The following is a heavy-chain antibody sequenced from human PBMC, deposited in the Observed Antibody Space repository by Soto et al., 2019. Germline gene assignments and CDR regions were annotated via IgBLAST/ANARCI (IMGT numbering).Heavy chain of an antibody. J-gene: IGHJ4*02. CDR2: ISAYNGNT. D-gene: IGHD1-26*01. CDR1: GYTPTNYD. Sequence: QVQLVQSGAEVKKPGASVKVSCKTSGYTPTNYDIGWVRQAPGQGLEYMGWISAYNGNTNYARKLQDRVTLTTDTSMRTAYMELRSLQSDDTAVYYCARALYRSGTYYAFDNWGQGTLVTVSS. CDR3: ARALYRSGTYYAFDN. V-gene: IGHV1-18*01.